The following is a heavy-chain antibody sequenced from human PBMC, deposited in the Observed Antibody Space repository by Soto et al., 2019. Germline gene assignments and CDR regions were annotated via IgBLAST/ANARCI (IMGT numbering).Heavy chain of an antibody. Sequence: PSETLSLTCTVSGGSISSGGYYWSWIRQHPGKGLEWIGYIYYSGSTYYNPSLKSRVTISVDTSKNQFSLKLSSVTAADTAVYYCAREQRATFRHHDWFDPWGQGTLVTVSS. V-gene: IGHV4-31*03. CDR1: GGSISSGGYY. CDR2: IYYSGST. CDR3: AREQRATFRHHDWFDP. J-gene: IGHJ5*02. D-gene: IGHD3-10*01.